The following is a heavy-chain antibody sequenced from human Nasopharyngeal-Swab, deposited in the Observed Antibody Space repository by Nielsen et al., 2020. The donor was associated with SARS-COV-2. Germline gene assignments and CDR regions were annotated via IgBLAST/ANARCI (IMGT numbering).Heavy chain of an antibody. D-gene: IGHD3-9*01. CDR2: ISGSGGSS. Sequence: GESLKISCAASGFTFSSYAMSWVRQAPGKGLEWVSTISGSGGSSYYADSVKGRFTISRDNSKNTLYLQMSSLSDEDTATYYCAKDLDDWDYWFFDLWGRGTLVTVSS. CDR3: AKDLDDWDYWFFDL. J-gene: IGHJ2*01. V-gene: IGHV3-23*01. CDR1: GFTFSSYA.